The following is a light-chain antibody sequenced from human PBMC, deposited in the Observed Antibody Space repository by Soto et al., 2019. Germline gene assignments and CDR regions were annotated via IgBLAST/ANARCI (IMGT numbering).Light chain of an antibody. CDR2: GNS. Sequence: QPVLTQPPSVSGAPGQRVTISCTGSSSNIGAGYDVHWYQQLPGAAPKLLIYGNSNRPEGVTDRFSGSTSGTSASLAITGVQAEDEADYYCQSYDTSLTGVLFGGGTKLTVL. CDR3: QSYDTSLTGVL. CDR1: SSNIGAGYD. V-gene: IGLV1-40*01. J-gene: IGLJ2*01.